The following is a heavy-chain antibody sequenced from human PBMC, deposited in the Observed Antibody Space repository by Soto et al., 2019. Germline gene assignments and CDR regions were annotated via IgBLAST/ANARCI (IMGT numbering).Heavy chain of an antibody. D-gene: IGHD3-9*01. CDR1: GGSISSYY. V-gene: IGHV4-59*08. CDR3: ARQLRYYDWPYFDY. Sequence: SETLSLTCTVSGGSISSYYWSWIRQPPGKGLEWIGYIYYSGSTNYNPPLKSRVTISVDTSKNQFSLKLSSVTAADTAVYHCARQLRYYDWPYFDYWGQGTLVTVSS. CDR2: IYYSGST. J-gene: IGHJ4*02.